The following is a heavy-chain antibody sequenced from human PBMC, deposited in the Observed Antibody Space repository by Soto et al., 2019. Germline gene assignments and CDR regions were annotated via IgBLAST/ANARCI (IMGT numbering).Heavy chain of an antibody. V-gene: IGHV3-33*01. CDR2: IWYDGSNK. J-gene: IGHJ4*02. Sequence: GGSLRLSCAASGFTFSSYGMHWVRQAPGKGLEWVAVIWYDGSNKYYADSVKGRFTISRDNSKNTLYLQMNSLRAEDTAVYYCARAVRRWELPSPDYWGQGTLVTVSS. CDR3: ARAVRRWELPSPDY. CDR1: GFTFSSYG. D-gene: IGHD1-26*01.